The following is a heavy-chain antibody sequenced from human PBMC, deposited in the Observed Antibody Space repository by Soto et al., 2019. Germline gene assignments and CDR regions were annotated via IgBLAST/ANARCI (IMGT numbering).Heavy chain of an antibody. CDR3: ARDRYSSGWRDFDF. CDR2: INAGNGNT. CDR1: GYTFTSYA. V-gene: IGHV1-3*01. D-gene: IGHD6-19*01. J-gene: IGHJ4*02. Sequence: QVQLVQSGAEVKKPGASVKVSCKASGYTFTSYAMHWVRQAPGQRLEWMGWINAGNGNTKYSQKFQGRVTITRDTSASTAYMELVSLRSEDTAVYYCARDRYSSGWRDFDFWGQGTLVTVSS.